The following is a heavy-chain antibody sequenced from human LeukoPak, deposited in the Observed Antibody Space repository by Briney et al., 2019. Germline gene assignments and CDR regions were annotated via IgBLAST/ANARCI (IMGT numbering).Heavy chain of an antibody. CDR1: GFTFDDYA. CDR2: IRWNSGSI. J-gene: IGHJ4*02. D-gene: IGHD6-19*01. CDR3: ARGGISSSGRGDYYFDH. Sequence: GRSLRLSCAASGFTFDDYAMHWVRQAPGKGLEWVSGIRWNSGSIGYADSAKGRFTISRANAKNSLYLQMNSLRAEDTALYYCARGGISSSGRGDYYFDHWGQGTLVTVSS. V-gene: IGHV3-9*01.